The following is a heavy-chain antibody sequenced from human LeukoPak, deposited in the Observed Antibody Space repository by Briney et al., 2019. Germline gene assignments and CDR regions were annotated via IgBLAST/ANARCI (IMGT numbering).Heavy chain of an antibody. J-gene: IGHJ4*02. CDR3: ALSGCSSTSCYRAIDY. Sequence: GGSLRLSCAASGFTFSSYWMSWVRQAPGKGLEWVSSISSSSSYIYYADSVKGRFTISRDNAKNSLYLQMNSLRAEDTAVYYCALSGCSSTSCYRAIDYWGQGTLVTVSS. V-gene: IGHV3-21*01. CDR2: ISSSSSYI. CDR1: GFTFSSYW. D-gene: IGHD2-2*01.